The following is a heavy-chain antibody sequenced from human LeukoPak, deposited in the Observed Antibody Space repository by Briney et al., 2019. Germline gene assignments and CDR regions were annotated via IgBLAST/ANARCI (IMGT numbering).Heavy chain of an antibody. CDR1: GYTFTSYD. Sequence: ASVKVSCKASGYTFTSYDINWVRQATGQGLEWMGWMNPNSGNTGYAQKFQGRVTMTRNTSISTAYMELSSLRSEDTAVYYCARRRLITMVRGVIKGVWFDPWGQGTLVTVSS. J-gene: IGHJ5*02. CDR3: ARRRLITMVRGVIKGVWFDP. D-gene: IGHD3-10*01. CDR2: MNPNSGNT. V-gene: IGHV1-8*01.